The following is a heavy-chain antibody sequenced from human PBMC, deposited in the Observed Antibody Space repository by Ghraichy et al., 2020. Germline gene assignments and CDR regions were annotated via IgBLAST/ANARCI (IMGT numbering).Heavy chain of an antibody. V-gene: IGHV4-4*02. CDR1: GGSISSSNW. CDR2: IYHSGST. J-gene: IGHJ6*02. Sequence: SETLSLTCAVSGGSISSSNWWSWVRQPPGKGLEWIGEIYHSGSTNYNPSLKSRVTISVDKSKNQFSLKLSSVTAADTAVYYCARDAGYCSGGSCYPHNYYYYGMDVWGQGTTVTVSS. CDR3: ARDAGYCSGGSCYPHNYYYYGMDV. D-gene: IGHD2-15*01.